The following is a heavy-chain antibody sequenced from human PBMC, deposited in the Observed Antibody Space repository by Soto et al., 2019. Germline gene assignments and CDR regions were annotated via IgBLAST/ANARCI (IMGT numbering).Heavy chain of an antibody. Sequence: QVQLVESGGGVVQPGRSLRLSCAASGFTFSSYGMHWVRQAPGKGLEWVAVISYDGSNKYYADSVKGRFTISRDNSKNXLXXQMKSLRAEDTAVYYCAKGGYSSSWYGYYYYGMDVWGQGTTVTVSS. CDR3: AKGGYSSSWYGYYYYGMDV. D-gene: IGHD6-13*01. V-gene: IGHV3-30*18. CDR1: GFTFSSYG. J-gene: IGHJ6*02. CDR2: ISYDGSNK.